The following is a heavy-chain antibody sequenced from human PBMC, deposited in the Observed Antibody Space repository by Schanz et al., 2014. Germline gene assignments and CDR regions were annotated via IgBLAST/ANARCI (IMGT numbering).Heavy chain of an antibody. CDR1: GYTVSSNY. CDR3: AGAAYCRGAGCALYYALDV. CDR2: IYNGGGGRT. J-gene: IGHJ6*02. V-gene: IGHV3-53*01. Sequence: VQLVESGGGVVQPGRSLRLSCAASGYTVSSNYMSWVRQAPGKGLEWVSVIYNGGGGRTYYADSVKGRFTISSDNSKNTVFLQMNSLRAEDTGVYYCAGAAYCRGAGCALYYALDVWGQGTTVTVSS. D-gene: IGHD2-15*01.